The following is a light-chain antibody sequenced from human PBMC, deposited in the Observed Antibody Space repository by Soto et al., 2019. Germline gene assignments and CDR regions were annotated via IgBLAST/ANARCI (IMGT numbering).Light chain of an antibody. J-gene: IGLJ3*02. Sequence: QSVLTQPPSVSGAPGQRFTISCTGSSSNIGAGYDVHWYQQLPGTAPKLLDRPSGVPDRFSGSKSGTSASLAITGLQAEDEADYYCQTYDTSLSVVFGGRTKLTVL. CDR1: SSNIGAGYD. V-gene: IGLV1-40*01. CDR3: QTYDTSLSVV.